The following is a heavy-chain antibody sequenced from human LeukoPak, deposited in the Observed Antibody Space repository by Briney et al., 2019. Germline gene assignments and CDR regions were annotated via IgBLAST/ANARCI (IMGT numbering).Heavy chain of an antibody. CDR2: MRNDGNNK. J-gene: IGHJ4*02. Sequence: GGSLRLSCAASGFTFSSYSMNWVRQAPGKGLEWVAFMRNDGNNKYYAHSVKGRFTISRDNSKNTLFLQMNSLRPEDTAVYYCAKDSLGTRTVTLDYWGQGTLVTVSS. D-gene: IGHD4-17*01. CDR1: GFTFSSYS. CDR3: AKDSLGTRTVTLDY. V-gene: IGHV3-30*02.